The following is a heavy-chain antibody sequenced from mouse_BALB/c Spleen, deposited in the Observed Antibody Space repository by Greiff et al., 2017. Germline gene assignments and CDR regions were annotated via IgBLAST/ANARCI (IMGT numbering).Heavy chain of an antibody. CDR3: TRDLRGDLDY. CDR2: ISSGGSYT. D-gene: IGHD3-3*01. Sequence: EVQGVESGGGLVKPGGSLKLSCAASGFTFSSYTMSWVRQTPEKRLEWVATISSGGSYTYYPDSVKGRFTISRDNAKNTLYLQMSSLKSEDTAMYYCTRDLRGDLDYWGQGTTLTVSS. CDR1: GFTFSSYT. J-gene: IGHJ2*01. V-gene: IGHV5-6-4*01.